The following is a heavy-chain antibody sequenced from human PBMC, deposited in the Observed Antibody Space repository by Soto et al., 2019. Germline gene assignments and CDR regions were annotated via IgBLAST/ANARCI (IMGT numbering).Heavy chain of an antibody. CDR1: GFTFSSYW. J-gene: IGHJ1*01. Sequence: EVQLVESGGGLVQPGGSLRLSCVGSGFTFSSYWMHWVRQAPGKGLVWVSRLNGDGSSISYADSVKGRFTISRDNARNTLYLQRNSLRVEYTAVYYCARASVPGRYWGQGTLVSVSS. D-gene: IGHD1-1*01. V-gene: IGHV3-74*01. CDR3: ARASVPGRY. CDR2: LNGDGSSI.